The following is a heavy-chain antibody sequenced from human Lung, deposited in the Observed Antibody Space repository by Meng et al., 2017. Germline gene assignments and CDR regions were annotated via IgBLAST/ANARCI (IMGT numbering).Heavy chain of an antibody. J-gene: IGHJ4*02. D-gene: IGHD4-11*01. CDR2: INHSGST. CDR1: GGSFSDYY. V-gene: IGHV4-34*01. Sequence: QVQLQQWGGGLLKTSETLSLTCVVSGGSFSDYYWSWIRQPPGKGLEWIGEINHSGSTNYNPSLESRATISVDTSQNNLSLKLSSVTAADSAVYYCARGPTTMAHDFDYWGQGTLVTVSS. CDR3: ARGPTTMAHDFDY.